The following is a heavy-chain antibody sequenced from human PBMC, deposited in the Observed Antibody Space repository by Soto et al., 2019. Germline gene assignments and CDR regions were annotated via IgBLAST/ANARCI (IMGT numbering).Heavy chain of an antibody. D-gene: IGHD5-18*01. CDR1: GASVSSGDW. CDR2: IFHSGAT. J-gene: IGHJ5*01. CDR3: ARGYGTARRWFDF. V-gene: IGHV4-4*02. Sequence: KPSETLSLTCAVSGASVSSGDWWTWVRQSPGKGPECIGEIFHSGATNYNPSLKSRVDISMDKSKNQFSLRLTSVTAADTAVYYCARGYGTARRWFDFWGQGTLVTVS.